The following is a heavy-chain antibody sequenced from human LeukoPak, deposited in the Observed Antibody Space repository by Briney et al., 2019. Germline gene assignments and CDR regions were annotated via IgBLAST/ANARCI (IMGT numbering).Heavy chain of an antibody. CDR3: ASSLTYYYGSGSYSDY. D-gene: IGHD3-10*01. CDR1: GFTFSSYW. V-gene: IGHV3-74*01. CDR2: INSDGSST. Sequence: GGSLRLSCAASGFTFSSYWMHWVRQAPGKGLVWVSRINSDGSSTNYADSVKGRFTISRDNAKNSLYLQMNSLRAEDTAVYYCASSLTYYYGSGSYSDYWGQGILVTVSS. J-gene: IGHJ4*02.